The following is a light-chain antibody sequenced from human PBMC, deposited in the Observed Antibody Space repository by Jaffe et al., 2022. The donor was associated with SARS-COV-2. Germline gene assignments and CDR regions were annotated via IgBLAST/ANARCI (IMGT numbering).Light chain of an antibody. CDR1: QSLLHSNGYNY. V-gene: IGKV2-28*01. CDR3: MQALQTPPGGFT. J-gene: IGKJ3*01. Sequence: DIVMTQSPLSLPVTPGEPASISCRSSQSLLHSNGYNYLDWYLQKPGQSPQLLIYLGSNRASGVPDRFSGSGSGTDFTLKISRVEAEDVGVYYCMQALQTPPGGFTFGPGTKVDIK. CDR2: LGS.